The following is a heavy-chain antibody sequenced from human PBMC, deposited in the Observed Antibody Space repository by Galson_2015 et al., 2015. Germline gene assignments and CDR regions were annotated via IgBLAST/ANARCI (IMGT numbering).Heavy chain of an antibody. D-gene: IGHD3-22*01. CDR3: AREGRYYYDSSGKLHDAFDM. Sequence: PLSLTCTVSGGSISSGDFYWRWIRQSPGKGLEWIGYIYYSGSTYYNPSLKSRVTISVDTSKNQFSLKLSSVTAADTAVYYCAREGRYYYDSSGKLHDAFDMWGQGTMVTVSS. J-gene: IGHJ3*02. CDR2: IYYSGST. CDR1: GGSISSGDFY. V-gene: IGHV4-30-4*01.